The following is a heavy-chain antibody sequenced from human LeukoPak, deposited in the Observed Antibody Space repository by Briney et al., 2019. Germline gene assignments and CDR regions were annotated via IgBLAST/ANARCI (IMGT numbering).Heavy chain of an antibody. J-gene: IGHJ4*02. Sequence: GGSLRPSCAASGFTFSSYWMSWVRQAPGKGLEWVANIKQDGSEKYYVDSVKGRFTISRDNSKNTLYLQMNSLRAEDTAIYYCAKHYVWGSYRFDYWGQGTLVTVSS. CDR2: IKQDGSEK. CDR1: GFTFSSYW. D-gene: IGHD3-16*02. CDR3: AKHYVWGSYRFDY. V-gene: IGHV3-7*03.